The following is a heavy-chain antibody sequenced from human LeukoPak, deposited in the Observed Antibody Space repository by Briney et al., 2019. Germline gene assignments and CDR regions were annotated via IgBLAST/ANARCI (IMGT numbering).Heavy chain of an antibody. CDR1: GGSVSSGSYY. V-gene: IGHV4-61*01. J-gene: IGHJ6*04. CDR3: ARLVVAATSYYYGIDV. Sequence: SETLSLTCTVSGGSVSSGSYYWSWIRQPPGKGLEWIGYIYYSGSTNYNPSLKSRVTISVDTSKNQFSLKLSSVTAADTAVYYCARLVVAATSYYYGIDVWGKGTTVTVSS. CDR2: IYYSGST. D-gene: IGHD2-15*01.